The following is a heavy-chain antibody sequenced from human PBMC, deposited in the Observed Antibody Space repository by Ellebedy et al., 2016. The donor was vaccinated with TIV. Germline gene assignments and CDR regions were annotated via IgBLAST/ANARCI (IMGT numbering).Heavy chain of an antibody. D-gene: IGHD3-10*01. CDR1: GFTFSYYW. V-gene: IGHV3-7*03. CDR3: ASWSYSSGSYFPY. Sequence: GESLKISCAASGFTFSYYWMTWVRQAPGKGLEWVANIKQDGSEKYYVDSVRGRFTISRDNAKNSLYLQMDSLRAEDTAVYYCASWSYSSGSYFPYWGQGTLVTVSS. J-gene: IGHJ4*02. CDR2: IKQDGSEK.